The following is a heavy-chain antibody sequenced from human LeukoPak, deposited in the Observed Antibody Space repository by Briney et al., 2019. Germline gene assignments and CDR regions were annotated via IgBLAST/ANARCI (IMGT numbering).Heavy chain of an antibody. V-gene: IGHV1-2*02. CDR1: GYTFTGCY. D-gene: IGHD3-16*02. CDR2: INPNSGGT. Sequence: ASVKVSCKASGYTFTGCYMHWVRQAPGQGLEWMGWINPNSGGTNYAQKFQGRVTMTRDTSISTAYMELSRLRSDDTAVYYCARGPLVGGVIVSPSGDAFDIWGQGTMVTVSS. J-gene: IGHJ3*02. CDR3: ARGPLVGGVIVSPSGDAFDI.